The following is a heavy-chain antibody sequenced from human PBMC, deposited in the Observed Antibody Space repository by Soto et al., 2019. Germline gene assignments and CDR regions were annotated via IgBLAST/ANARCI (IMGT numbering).Heavy chain of an antibody. V-gene: IGHV3-23*01. CDR2: ISGTGGST. Sequence: PGGSPRLSCAASGFTFNNYAMNWVRQAPGKGLEWVATISGTGGSTYYADSVKGRFTISRDNSKNTLYLQMNSLRVEDTAVYYCAKDRLGGNFDYWGQGTQVTVSS. CDR3: AKDRLGGNFDY. J-gene: IGHJ4*02. CDR1: GFTFNNYA.